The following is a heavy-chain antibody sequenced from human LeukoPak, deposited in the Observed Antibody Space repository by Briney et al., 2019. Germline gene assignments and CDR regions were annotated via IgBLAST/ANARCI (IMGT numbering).Heavy chain of an antibody. CDR3: AREGPVRYYYYYYMDV. CDR2: IYTSGST. V-gene: IGHV4-61*02. D-gene: IGHD3-10*02. J-gene: IGHJ6*03. CDR1: GGSIGSGSYY. Sequence: SETLSLTCTVSGGSIGSGSYYWSWIRQPAGKGLEWIGRIYTSGSTNYNPSLKSRVTISVDMSKNQFSLKLSSVTAADTAVYYCAREGPVRYYYYYYMDVWGKGTTVTVSS.